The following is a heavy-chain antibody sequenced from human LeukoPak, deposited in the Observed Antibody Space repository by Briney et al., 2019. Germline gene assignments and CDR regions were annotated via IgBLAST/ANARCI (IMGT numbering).Heavy chain of an antibody. Sequence: SETLSLTCPVSGGSISSGVYYWSWIRQHPGKGLEWIGYIYYSGSTYYNPSLKSRVTISVDTSKNQFSLKLSSVTAADTAVYYCARGVRWLQLTYFDYWGQGTLVTVSS. V-gene: IGHV4-31*03. D-gene: IGHD5-24*01. CDR2: IYYSGST. CDR1: GGSISSGVYY. J-gene: IGHJ4*02. CDR3: ARGVRWLQLTYFDY.